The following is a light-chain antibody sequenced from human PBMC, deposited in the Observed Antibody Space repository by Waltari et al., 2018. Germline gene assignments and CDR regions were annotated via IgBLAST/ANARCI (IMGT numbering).Light chain of an antibody. V-gene: IGKV3-15*01. CDR2: SAS. CDR1: QSLGSN. CDR3: QQYNDWPPTWT. Sequence: EIAMTQSPATLSVSPGERATLSCRASQSLGSNLAWYQQKPGQAPRLLIYSASTRATGIPARFSGSWSGTEFTLTISSLQSEDFAIYYCQQYNDWPPTWTFGQGTKVEIK. J-gene: IGKJ1*01.